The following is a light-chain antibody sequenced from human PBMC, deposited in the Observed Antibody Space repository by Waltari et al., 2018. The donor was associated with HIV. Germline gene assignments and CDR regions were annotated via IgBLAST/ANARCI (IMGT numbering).Light chain of an antibody. CDR3: QVWDSSSDHPGVV. J-gene: IGLJ2*01. Sequence: SFVLTQPPSLSVAPGKTAWITCGGNNLGSNSVHWYQQKPGQAPVLVIFYDSDRPSGIPERFSGSNSWNTATLTISRVEAGDEADYYCQVWDSSSDHPGVVFGGGTKLTVL. CDR2: YDS. CDR1: NLGSNS. V-gene: IGLV3-21*04.